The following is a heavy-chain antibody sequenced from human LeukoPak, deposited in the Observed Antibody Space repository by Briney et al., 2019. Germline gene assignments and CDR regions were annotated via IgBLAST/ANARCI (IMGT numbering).Heavy chain of an antibody. D-gene: IGHD3-9*01. CDR2: IYYSGST. V-gene: IGHV4-59*01. CDR3: ARAIPSDFYDILTGYYTHFDY. Sequence: SSETLSLTCTVSGGSISSYYWSWIRQPPGQGLEWIGYIYYSGSTNYNPSLKSRVTISVDTSKNQFSLKLSSVTAADTAVYYCARAIPSDFYDILTGYYTHFDYWGQGTLVTVSS. CDR1: GGSISSYY. J-gene: IGHJ4*02.